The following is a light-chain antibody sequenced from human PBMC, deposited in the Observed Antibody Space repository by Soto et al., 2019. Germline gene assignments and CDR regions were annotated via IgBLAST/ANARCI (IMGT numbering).Light chain of an antibody. CDR1: QGISSA. CDR3: HQFNSYPFT. V-gene: IGKV1-13*02. J-gene: IGKJ3*01. Sequence: AIQLTQSPSSLSASVGDRVTITCRASQGISSALAWYQQKPGKAPKLLIYDASSLESGVTSRFSGSGSRTYFTLTISSLQPEDFATYYCHQFNSYPFTFGPGTKVDIK. CDR2: DAS.